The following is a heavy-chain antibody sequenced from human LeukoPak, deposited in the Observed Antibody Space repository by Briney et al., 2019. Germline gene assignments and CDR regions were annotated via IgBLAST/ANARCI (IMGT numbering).Heavy chain of an antibody. CDR3: AKTAVAVPFDY. Sequence: GGSLRLSCAASGFTFSSYGMHWVRQAPGKGLEWVAVIWYDGSNKYYADSVKGRFTISRDNSKNTLYLQMNSLRAEDTAVYYCAKTAVAVPFDYWGQGTLVTVSS. D-gene: IGHD6-19*01. V-gene: IGHV3-33*06. J-gene: IGHJ4*02. CDR1: GFTFSSYG. CDR2: IWYDGSNK.